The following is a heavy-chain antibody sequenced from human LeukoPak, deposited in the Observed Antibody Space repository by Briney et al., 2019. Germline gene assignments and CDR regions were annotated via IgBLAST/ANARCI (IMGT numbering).Heavy chain of an antibody. Sequence: SETLSLTCTVSGGSISSSSYYWGWIRQPPGKGLEWIGSIYYSGSTYYNPSLKSRVTISVDTSKNQFSLKLSSVTAADTAVYYCARHLPNVLRYFDWLYGYFDYWGQGTLVTVSS. CDR3: ARHLPNVLRYFDWLYGYFDY. J-gene: IGHJ4*02. CDR1: GGSISSSSYY. D-gene: IGHD3-9*01. V-gene: IGHV4-39*07. CDR2: IYYSGST.